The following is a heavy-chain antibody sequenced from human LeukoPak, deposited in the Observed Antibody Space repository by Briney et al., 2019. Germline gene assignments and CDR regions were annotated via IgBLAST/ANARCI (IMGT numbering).Heavy chain of an antibody. D-gene: IGHD5-12*01. V-gene: IGHV3-21*01. CDR3: ARVGLDRRGYSGYEAFDY. J-gene: IGHJ4*02. CDR2: ISSSSYI. Sequence: PGGSLRLSCAASGFTFSSYSTNWVRQAPGKGLEWVSSISSSSYIYYADSVKGRFTISRDNAKNSLYLQMNSLRAEDTAVYYCARVGLDRRGYSGYEAFDYWGQGTLVTVSS. CDR1: GFTFSSYS.